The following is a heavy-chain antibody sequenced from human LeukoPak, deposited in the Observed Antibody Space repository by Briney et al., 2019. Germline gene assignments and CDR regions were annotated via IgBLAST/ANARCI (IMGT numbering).Heavy chain of an antibody. CDR3: ARESSQYGGSYWEH. V-gene: IGHV4-30-4*07. D-gene: IGHD1-26*01. CDR2: IYYSGST. J-gene: IGHJ4*02. Sequence: PSQTLSLTCAVSGGSISSGGYSWSWIRQPPGKGLEWIGYIYYSGSTNYNPSLKSRVTISVHTSKNQFSLKLSSVTAADTAVYYCARESSQYGGSYWEHWGQGTLVTVSS. CDR1: GGSISSGGYS.